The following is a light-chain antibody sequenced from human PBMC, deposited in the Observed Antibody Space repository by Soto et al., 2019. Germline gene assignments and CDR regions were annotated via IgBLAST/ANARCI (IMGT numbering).Light chain of an antibody. CDR2: EVI. Sequence: QSALTQPPSASGSPGQSVTISCTGTSSDVGGHNYVSWYQQHPGKAPKLMIYEVIKRPSGVPDRFSGSKSGNTASLTVSGLQAEDEADYFCSSYAGTNNYVVFGGGTQLTV. CDR3: SSYAGTNNYVV. V-gene: IGLV2-8*01. CDR1: SSDVGGHNY. J-gene: IGLJ2*01.